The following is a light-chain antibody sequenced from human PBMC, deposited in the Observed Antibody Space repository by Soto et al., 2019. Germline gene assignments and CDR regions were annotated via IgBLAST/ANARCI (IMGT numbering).Light chain of an antibody. Sequence: DIQMTQSPSTLSASVGYRFTITCRASQSISSWLAWYQQKPGKAPKLLIYATSSLQSGVPSRFSGSGSGTDFTLTISSLQPGDFATYYCQQSYSTPPTFGQGTKVDIK. CDR2: ATS. CDR3: QQSYSTPPT. J-gene: IGKJ1*01. V-gene: IGKV1-39*01. CDR1: QSISSW.